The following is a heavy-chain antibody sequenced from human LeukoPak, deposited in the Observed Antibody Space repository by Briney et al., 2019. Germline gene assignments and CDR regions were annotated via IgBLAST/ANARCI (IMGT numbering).Heavy chain of an antibody. CDR1: GGSISSGDYY. CDR3: ARGHRTSSAYHCNAMDV. CDR2: IYYSGNT. Sequence: NSSQTLSLTCTVSGGSISSGDYYWSWIRQPPGKGLEWIGYIYYSGNTYYNPSLKSRVSISVDTSKNQLSLTLTSVTAADTAVYYCARGHRTSSAYHCNAMDVWGQGTTVTVSS. J-gene: IGHJ6*02. V-gene: IGHV4-30-4*01. D-gene: IGHD2-8*01.